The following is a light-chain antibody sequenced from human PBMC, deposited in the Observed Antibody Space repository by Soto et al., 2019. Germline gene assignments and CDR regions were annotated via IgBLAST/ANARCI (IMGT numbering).Light chain of an antibody. CDR1: QSVSSSY. Sequence: EIVLTQSPGTLSLSPGERATLSCRASQSVSSSYLAWYQQKPGQAPRLLIYGASSRATGIPDRFSGSGSGTDFPLTISRLEPEDFAVYYCQHYGIKDDFGQGTKLEIK. CDR3: QHYGIKDD. J-gene: IGKJ2*01. CDR2: GAS. V-gene: IGKV3-20*01.